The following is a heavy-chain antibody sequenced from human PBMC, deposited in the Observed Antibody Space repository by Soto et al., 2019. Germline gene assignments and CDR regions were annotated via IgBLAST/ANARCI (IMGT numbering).Heavy chain of an antibody. CDR2: ISESGGST. CDR3: AKRSPYSSGWYSPIFDY. D-gene: IGHD6-13*01. J-gene: IGHJ4*02. V-gene: IGHV3-23*01. Sequence: GSLRLSCAASGFSFSDYAMSWVRQAPGKGLEWVSVISESGGSTHYADSVRGRFTVSRDNSKNSLSLRMNSLRDEDTAVYFCAKRSPYSSGWYSPIFDYWGQGALVTDS. CDR1: GFSFSDYA.